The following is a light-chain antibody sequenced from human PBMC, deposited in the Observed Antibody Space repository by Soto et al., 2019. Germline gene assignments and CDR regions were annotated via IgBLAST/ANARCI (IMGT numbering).Light chain of an antibody. CDR2: VGTGGIVG. Sequence: QSVLTQPPSASASLGASVTLTCTLSSGYSNYKVDWYQQRPGKGPRFVMRVGTGGIVGSKGDGIPDRFSVLGSGLNRYLTIKNIQEEDESEYHCGADHGSGSNFVYVFGTRTQLTVL. CDR1: SGYSNYK. J-gene: IGLJ1*01. CDR3: GADHGSGSNFVYV. V-gene: IGLV9-49*01.